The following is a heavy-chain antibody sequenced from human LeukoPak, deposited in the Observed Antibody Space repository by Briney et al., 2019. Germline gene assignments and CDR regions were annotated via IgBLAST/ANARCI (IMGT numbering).Heavy chain of an antibody. CDR3: ARQSDGYTFWYFDL. CDR1: GFSFSSYA. CDR2: IAGSSVAAGRSST. Sequence: GGSLRLSCATSGFSFSSYAMSWVRQAPGKGLEWVSAIAGSSVAAGRSSTYYADSVKGRFTVSRDNSKNTLYLQMNSLRVEDTAVYYCARQSDGYTFWYFDLWGRGTLVTVSS. J-gene: IGHJ2*01. V-gene: IGHV3-23*01. D-gene: IGHD5-18*01.